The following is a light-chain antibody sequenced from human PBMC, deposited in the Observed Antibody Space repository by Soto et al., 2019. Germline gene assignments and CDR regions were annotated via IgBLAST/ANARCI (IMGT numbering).Light chain of an antibody. CDR3: SSYTRSSTLV. CDR2: DVS. V-gene: IGLV2-14*01. J-gene: IGLJ2*01. CDR1: SSDVGGYNY. Sequence: QSALTQPASVSGSPGQSITISCTGTSSDVGGYNYVSWYQQHPGKAPKLMIYDVSNRPSGVSNRFSGSKSGNTASLTISGLQAEDVADYYCSSYTRSSTLVFGGETKLTVL.